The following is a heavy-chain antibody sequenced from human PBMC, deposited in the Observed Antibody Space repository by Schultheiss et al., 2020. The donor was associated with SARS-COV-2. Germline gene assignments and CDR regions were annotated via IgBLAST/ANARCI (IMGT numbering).Heavy chain of an antibody. J-gene: IGHJ4*02. CDR2: ISYDGSNK. Sequence: GGSLRLSCAASGFTFSSYAMHWVRQAPGKGLEWVAVISYDGSNKYYADSVKGRFTISRDNSKNTLYLQMNCLRAEDTAVYYCAKHSGWGPYFDYWGQGTLVTVSS. CDR3: AKHSGWGPYFDY. D-gene: IGHD6-19*01. V-gene: IGHV3-30*18. CDR1: GFTFSSYA.